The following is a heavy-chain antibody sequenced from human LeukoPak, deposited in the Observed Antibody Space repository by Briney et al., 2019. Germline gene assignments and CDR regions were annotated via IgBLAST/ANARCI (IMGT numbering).Heavy chain of an antibody. CDR3: ARGGVITSYAFEI. CDR1: GFTFSTYA. V-gene: IGHV3-21*01. D-gene: IGHD1-26*01. Sequence: GGSLRLSCAASGFTFSTYAISWVRQAPGKGLEWVSCISSTSNYIFYADSVRGRFTISRDNAKNSLYLQMDSLRAEDTAVYYCARGGVITSYAFEIWGQGAMVTVSS. CDR2: ISSTSNYI. J-gene: IGHJ3*02.